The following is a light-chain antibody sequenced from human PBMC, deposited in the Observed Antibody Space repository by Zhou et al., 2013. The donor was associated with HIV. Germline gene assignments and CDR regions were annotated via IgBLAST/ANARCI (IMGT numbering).Light chain of an antibody. CDR1: QSISTF. V-gene: IGKV1-39*01. J-gene: IGKJ5*01. Sequence: DIQMTQSPSSLSASVGDRVTITCRASQSISTFLNWYQHKPGTAPKLLIYAATNLQTGVPSRFSGSGSGTDFTLSISSLQPEDFATYYCQQSYSTPQITFGQGTRLEIK. CDR3: QQSYSTPQIT. CDR2: AAT.